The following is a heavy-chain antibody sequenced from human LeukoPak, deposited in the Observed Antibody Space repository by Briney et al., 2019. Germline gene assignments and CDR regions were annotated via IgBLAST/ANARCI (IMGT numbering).Heavy chain of an antibody. CDR2: IWYDGSNK. CDR1: GFTFSSYG. D-gene: IGHD6-13*01. Sequence: GGSLRLSCAASGFTFSSYGMHWVRQAPGKGLEWVAVIWYDGSNKYYADSVKGRFTISRDNSKNTLYLQMNSLRAEDTAVYYCARATQRLVPYFDYWGQGTLVTASS. V-gene: IGHV3-33*01. CDR3: ARATQRLVPYFDY. J-gene: IGHJ4*02.